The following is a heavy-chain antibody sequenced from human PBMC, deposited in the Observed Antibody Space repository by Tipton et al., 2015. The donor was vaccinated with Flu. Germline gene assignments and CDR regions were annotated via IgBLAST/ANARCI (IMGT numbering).Heavy chain of an antibody. CDR3: ARGNKQGLGV. D-gene: IGHD1/OR15-1a*01. V-gene: IGHV3-74*01. J-gene: IGHJ6*02. CDR2: ITSDGSST. Sequence: SLRLSCAASGFTFSSYWMHWVRQAPGKGLVWVSRITSDGSSTYYADSVKGRFTLSRDNAKNTLYLQMNSLRAEDTAVYYCARGNKQGLGVWGPGAPVTVFS. CDR1: GFTFSSYW.